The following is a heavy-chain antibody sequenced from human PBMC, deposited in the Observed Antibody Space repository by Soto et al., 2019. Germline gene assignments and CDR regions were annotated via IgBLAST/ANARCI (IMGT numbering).Heavy chain of an antibody. CDR1: GGTFSSYA. CDR3: ARANVCATFGHYYYGMDV. V-gene: IGHV1-69*12. D-gene: IGHD3-10*01. Sequence: QVQLVQSGPEVKKPGSSVKVSCKASGGTFSSYAISWVRQAPGQGLEWMGGIVPIFGTPNYAQKFQGRVTITADESTTTAYMELSSLRSEDTALYYCARANVCATFGHYYYGMDVWGQGTTVTVSS. CDR2: IVPIFGTP. J-gene: IGHJ6*02.